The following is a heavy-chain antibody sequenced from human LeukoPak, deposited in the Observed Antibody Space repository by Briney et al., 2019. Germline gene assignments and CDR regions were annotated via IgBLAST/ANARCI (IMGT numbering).Heavy chain of an antibody. CDR3: ARDPGYCTNGPCQGFDY. CDR1: GFTFSSYA. D-gene: IGHD2-8*01. V-gene: IGHV3-23*01. CDR2: ISGSGGST. Sequence: GGSLRLSCAASGFTFSSYAMSWVRQAPGKGLEWVSAISGSGGSTYYADSVKGRFTISRDNSKNTLYLQMNSLRAEDTAVYYCARDPGYCTNGPCQGFDYWGQGTLVTVSS. J-gene: IGHJ4*02.